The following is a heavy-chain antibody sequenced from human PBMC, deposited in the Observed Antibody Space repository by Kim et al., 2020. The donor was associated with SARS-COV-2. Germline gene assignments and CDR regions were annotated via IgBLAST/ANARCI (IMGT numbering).Heavy chain of an antibody. J-gene: IGHJ4*02. D-gene: IGHD2-21*02. CDR1: GFTFSAYG. CDR3: AKDQASRRGTTCGGNCYPDY. CDR2: IWYDESSK. Sequence: GGSLRLSCATSGFTFSAYGMHWIRQAPGKGLEWVAVIWYDESSKYYGDSVEGRFTISRDTSKNMLYLQMHNLRAEDTAVYYCAKDQASRRGTTCGGNCYPDYWGQGILVTISS. V-gene: IGHV3-33*06.